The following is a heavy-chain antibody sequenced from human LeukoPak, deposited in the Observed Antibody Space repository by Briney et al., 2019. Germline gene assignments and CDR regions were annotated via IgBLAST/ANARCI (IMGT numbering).Heavy chain of an antibody. V-gene: IGHV1-2*02. D-gene: IGHD6-13*01. CDR2: INPNSGGT. Sequence: ASVKVSCKTSGFMFNIYYIHWVRQAPGQGLEWMGWINPNSGGTNYAQKFQGRVTMTRDTSISTAYMELSRLRSDDTAVYYCARGPAAGIYYYYYYYMDVWGKGTTVTVSS. J-gene: IGHJ6*03. CDR3: ARGPAAGIYYYYYYYMDV. CDR1: GFMFNIYY.